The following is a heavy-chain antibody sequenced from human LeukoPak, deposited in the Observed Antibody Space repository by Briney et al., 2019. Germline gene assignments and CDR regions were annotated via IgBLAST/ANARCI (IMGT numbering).Heavy chain of an antibody. Sequence: SETLSLTCTVSGYSISSGYYWGWIRQPPGKGREWIGSIYHSGSTYYNPSLKSRVTISVDTSKNQFSLKLSSVTAADTAVYYCARISMTVVVITTIDYWGQGTLVTVSS. J-gene: IGHJ4*02. V-gene: IGHV4-38-2*02. CDR1: GYSISSGYY. CDR2: IYHSGST. CDR3: ARISMTVVVITTIDY. D-gene: IGHD3-22*01.